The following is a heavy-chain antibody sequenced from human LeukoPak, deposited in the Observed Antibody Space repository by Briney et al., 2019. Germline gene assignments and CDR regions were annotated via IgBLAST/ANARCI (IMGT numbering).Heavy chain of an antibody. CDR3: TRHASGSYQWLDY. D-gene: IGHD3-10*01. CDR2: IKQDGVDK. J-gene: IGHJ4*02. Sequence: GGSLRLSCAASGFSFSSYWMSWVRQAPGKGLEWVANIKQDGVDKYYVDSVKGRFTISRDNAKNSLYLQMNSLKTEDTAVYYCTRHASGSYQWLDYWGQGTLVTVSS. CDR1: GFSFSSYW. V-gene: IGHV3-7*03.